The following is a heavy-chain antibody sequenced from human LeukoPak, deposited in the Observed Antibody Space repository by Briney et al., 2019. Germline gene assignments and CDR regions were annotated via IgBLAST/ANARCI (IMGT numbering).Heavy chain of an antibody. J-gene: IGHJ4*02. CDR3: ARDPDYGSGSFDY. Sequence: PGGSLRLSCAASGFTFSSYAMSWVRQAPGKGLEWVSVIYSGGSTYYADSVKGRFTISRDNSKNTLYLQMNSLRAEDTAVYYCARDPDYGSGSFDYWGQGTLVTVSS. CDR1: GFTFSSYA. CDR2: IYSGGST. V-gene: IGHV3-66*01. D-gene: IGHD3-10*01.